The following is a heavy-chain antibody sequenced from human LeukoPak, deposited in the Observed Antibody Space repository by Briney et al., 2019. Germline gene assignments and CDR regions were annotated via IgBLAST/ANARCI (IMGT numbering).Heavy chain of an antibody. V-gene: IGHV4-59*08. CDR2: IYYSGRT. J-gene: IGHJ3*02. Sequence: SETLSLTCTVCGGSISIYYWSWIRQPPGKGLEWIGYIYYSGRTNYNPSLKSRVTISVDTSKNQFSLKLSSVTAADTAVYYCARHTQATGDAFDIWGQGTMVTVSS. CDR3: ARHTQATGDAFDI. CDR1: GGSISIYY.